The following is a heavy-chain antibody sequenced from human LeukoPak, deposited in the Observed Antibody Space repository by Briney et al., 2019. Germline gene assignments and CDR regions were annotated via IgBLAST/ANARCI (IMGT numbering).Heavy chain of an antibody. D-gene: IGHD1-26*01. CDR3: ARPRIGDENWFDP. J-gene: IGHJ5*02. Sequence: GGSLRLSCVASGFTFSNYWMHWVRQAPGKGLVWVSRINTDGSITTYADSVKGRFTISRDNAKNTLYLQMNSLRAEDTAVYYCARPRIGDENWFDPWGQGTLVTVSS. CDR1: GFTFSNYW. V-gene: IGHV3-74*03. CDR2: INTDGSIT.